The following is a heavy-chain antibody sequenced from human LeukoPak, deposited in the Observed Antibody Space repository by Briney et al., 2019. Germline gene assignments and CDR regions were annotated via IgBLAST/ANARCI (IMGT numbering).Heavy chain of an antibody. CDR1: GFTFSSYS. D-gene: IGHD6-19*01. Sequence: GGSLRLSCAASGFTFSSYSMNWVRQAPGKGLEWMSVITGTGGSTYYADSVKGRFTISRDNSKNTLYLQMNSLRAEDTAVYYCAKDGYSSGLDYWGQGALVTVSS. J-gene: IGHJ4*02. CDR3: AKDGYSSGLDY. V-gene: IGHV3-23*01. CDR2: ITGTGGST.